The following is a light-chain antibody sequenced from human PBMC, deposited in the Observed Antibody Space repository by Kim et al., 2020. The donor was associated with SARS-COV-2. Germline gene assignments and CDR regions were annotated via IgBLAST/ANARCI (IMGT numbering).Light chain of an antibody. Sequence: EIVMTQSPVTLSVSPGERATLSCRASQSVSSNLAWYQQKPGQAPRLLIYGASTRATGIPARFSASGSGTEFTLTISSLQSEDFAVYYCQQYNNWPQTFGQGTKVDIK. J-gene: IGKJ1*01. V-gene: IGKV3-15*01. CDR3: QQYNNWPQT. CDR1: QSVSSN. CDR2: GAS.